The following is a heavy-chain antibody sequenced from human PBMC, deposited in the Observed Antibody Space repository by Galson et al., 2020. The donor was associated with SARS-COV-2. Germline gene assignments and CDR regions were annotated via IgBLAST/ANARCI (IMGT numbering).Heavy chain of an antibody. V-gene: IGHV3-53*01. Sequence: GESLKISCAASGFSVSINYMSWVRQAPGKGLEWVSLIYSGSSTFYADSVKGRFTISRDNSKKTLYLQMNSLRAEDTAVYYCARAPVYGSGGRGYFQQWGQGTLVTVSS. CDR3: ARAPVYGSGGRGYFQQ. D-gene: IGHD3-10*01. CDR2: IYSGSST. J-gene: IGHJ1*01. CDR1: GFSVSINY.